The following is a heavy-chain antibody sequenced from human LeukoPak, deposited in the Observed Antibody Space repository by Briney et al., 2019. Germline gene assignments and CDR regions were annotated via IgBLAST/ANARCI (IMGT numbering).Heavy chain of an antibody. CDR3: LFASGSYYTAFHY. Sequence: GGSLRLSCAASGFGFSDYWMHWVRQVPGRGPVWVSHISIDGSYTNYAESVKGRFTISRDNAKNTLYLEMNSLRAEDTAVYYCLFASGSYYTAFHYWGQGTLVTVSS. J-gene: IGHJ4*02. D-gene: IGHD3-10*01. CDR2: ISIDGSYT. CDR1: GFGFSDYW. V-gene: IGHV3-74*01.